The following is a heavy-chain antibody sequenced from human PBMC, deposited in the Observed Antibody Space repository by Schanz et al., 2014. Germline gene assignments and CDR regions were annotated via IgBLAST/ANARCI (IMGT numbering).Heavy chain of an antibody. CDR3: TKSLGGASDI. CDR1: GFTFTTYA. V-gene: IGHV3-23*01. D-gene: IGHD3-16*01. CDR2: ISGSGGST. Sequence: EVQLLESGGGLVQPGESLRLSCAASGFTFTTYAMTWVRQAPGKGLEWVSAISGSGGSTYYADSVKGRFTISRDNSKNSLYLQMNSLRVEDTALYYCTKSLGGASDIWGQGTLVTVSS. J-gene: IGHJ4*02.